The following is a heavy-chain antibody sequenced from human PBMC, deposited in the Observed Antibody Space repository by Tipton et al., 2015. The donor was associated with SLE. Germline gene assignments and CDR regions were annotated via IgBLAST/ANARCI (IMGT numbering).Heavy chain of an antibody. Sequence: GSLRLSCAASGFTFSSYEMNWVRQAPGKGLEWVSYISSSGSTIYYADSVKGRFTISRDNAKNSLYLQMNSLRAEDTAVYYCARDRGAVAGSSVGYWGQGTLVTVSS. CDR2: ISSSGSTI. D-gene: IGHD6-19*01. V-gene: IGHV3-48*03. J-gene: IGHJ4*02. CDR3: ARDRGAVAGSSVGY. CDR1: GFTFSSYE.